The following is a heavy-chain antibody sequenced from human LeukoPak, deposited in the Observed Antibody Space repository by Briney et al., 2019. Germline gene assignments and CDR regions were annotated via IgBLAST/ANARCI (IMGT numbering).Heavy chain of an antibody. CDR1: GYTLTELS. CDR3: ATAPPYCGGDCYSSFDY. J-gene: IGHJ4*02. Sequence: ASVKVSCKVSGYTLTELSMHWVRQAPGKGLEWMGGFDPEDGETIYAQKFQGRVTMTEDTSTGTAYMELSSLRSEDTAVYYCATAPPYCGGDCYSSFDYWGQGTLVTVSS. V-gene: IGHV1-24*01. CDR2: FDPEDGET. D-gene: IGHD2-21*02.